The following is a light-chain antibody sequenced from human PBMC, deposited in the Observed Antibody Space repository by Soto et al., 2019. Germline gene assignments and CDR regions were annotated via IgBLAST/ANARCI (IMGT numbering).Light chain of an antibody. V-gene: IGKV1-5*03. Sequence: DIQMTQAPSTLSASVGDRVTITCRASQRISSWLAWYQQKPGKAPKLLIYKASSLESGVASRFSGSGSGTEFTLTISSPQPDDFATYYCQQYNSYPYTFGQGTKLQIK. CDR2: KAS. CDR1: QRISSW. CDR3: QQYNSYPYT. J-gene: IGKJ2*01.